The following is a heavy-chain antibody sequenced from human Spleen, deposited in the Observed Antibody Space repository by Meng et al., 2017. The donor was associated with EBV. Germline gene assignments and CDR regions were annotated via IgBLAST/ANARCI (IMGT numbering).Heavy chain of an antibody. CDR2: TYYRSKWFH. D-gene: IGHD5-12*01. V-gene: IGHV6-1*01. J-gene: IGHJ4*02. CDR1: GDSVSSNSAA. Sequence: HVQLQPSGLGLVRPSQTLSLTCASSGDSVSSNSAAWNWIRQSPSRGLEWLGRTYYRSKWFHDYAISVKGRITINPDTSNNQFSLQLNSMTPEDTAVYYCAFGGGGYGSVGYNYWGQGILVTVSS. CDR3: AFGGGGYGSVGYNY.